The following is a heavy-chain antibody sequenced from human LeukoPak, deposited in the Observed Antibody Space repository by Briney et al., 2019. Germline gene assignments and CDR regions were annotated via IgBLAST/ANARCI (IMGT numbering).Heavy chain of an antibody. J-gene: IGHJ4*02. V-gene: IGHV3-30*02. CDR2: IRYDGSNK. CDR1: GFTFSSYG. CDR3: ARGDTQSKYRQFDS. Sequence: GGSLRLSCAASGFTFSSYGMHWVRQAPGKGLEWVAFIRYDGSNKYYADSVKGRFTISRDNAKSSLYLQMNSLRAEDTGVYYCARGDTQSKYRQFDSWGQGSLVIVSS. D-gene: IGHD1-26*01.